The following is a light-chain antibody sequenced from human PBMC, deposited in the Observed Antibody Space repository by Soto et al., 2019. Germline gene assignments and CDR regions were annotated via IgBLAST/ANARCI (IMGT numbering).Light chain of an antibody. V-gene: IGKV3-20*01. Sequence: EIVLTQSPGTLSLSPGERVTLSCRASQSVSSSFLAWYQQKPGQAPRLLIYGASSRATGIPDRFSGSGSGTDFTLAISRLEPEDCAVYYCQQYGRSPWTFGQGTKLEIK. CDR3: QQYGRSPWT. CDR2: GAS. CDR1: QSVSSSF. J-gene: IGKJ1*01.